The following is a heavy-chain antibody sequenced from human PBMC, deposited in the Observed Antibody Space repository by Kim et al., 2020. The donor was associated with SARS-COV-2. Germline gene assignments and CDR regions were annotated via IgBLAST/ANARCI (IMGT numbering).Heavy chain of an antibody. CDR1: GGSIGSGNYH. D-gene: IGHD7-27*01. Sequence: SETLSLTCTVSGGSIGSGNYHWSWVRQPAGKGLEWIGRIYTSGSTNYNPSLKSRVTISLDTSKNQISLKMTSVTAADTAMYYCAKTGEFDYWGQEPWSPSPQ. CDR2: IYTSGST. J-gene: IGHJ4*01. V-gene: IGHV4-61*02. CDR3: AKTGEFDY.